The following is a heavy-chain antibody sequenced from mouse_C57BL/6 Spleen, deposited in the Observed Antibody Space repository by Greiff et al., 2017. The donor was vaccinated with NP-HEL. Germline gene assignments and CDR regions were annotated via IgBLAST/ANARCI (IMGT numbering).Heavy chain of an antibody. CDR3: ARGPYSNYGDFDY. V-gene: IGHV1-59*01. Sequence: QVQLQQPGAELVRPGTSVKLSCKASGYTFTSYWMHWVKQRPGQGLEWIGVIDPSDSYTNYNQKFKGKATLTVDTSSSTAYMQLSSLTSEDSAVYYCARGPYSNYGDFDYWGQGTTLTVSS. D-gene: IGHD2-5*01. CDR1: GYTFTSYW. CDR2: IDPSDSYT. J-gene: IGHJ2*01.